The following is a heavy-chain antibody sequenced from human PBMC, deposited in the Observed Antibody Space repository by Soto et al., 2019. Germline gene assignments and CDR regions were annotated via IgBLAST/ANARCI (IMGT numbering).Heavy chain of an antibody. D-gene: IGHD3-22*01. CDR2: ISTTSTYT. Sequence: LRLSCAASGFTVSDNHMTWVRQAPGKGLEWVSSISTTSTYTHYADSLKGRFTISRDNAKKLLYLQMNSLRAEDTAVYYCARVAWYYYDSSGYYYFDYWGQGTLVTVSS. CDR1: GFTVSDNH. CDR3: ARVAWYYYDSSGYYYFDY. V-gene: IGHV3-11*06. J-gene: IGHJ4*02.